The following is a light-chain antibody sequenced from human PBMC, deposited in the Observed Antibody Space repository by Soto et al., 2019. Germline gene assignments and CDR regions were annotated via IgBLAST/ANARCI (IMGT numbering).Light chain of an antibody. J-gene: IGKJ4*01. CDR2: GAS. CDR1: QSVSSSY. V-gene: IGKV3-20*01. CDR3: QQDGNSPGLT. Sequence: EIVLTQSPGTLSLSPGERATLSCRASQSVSSSYLAWYQQKPGQAPRLLIYGASSRATGIPDRFSGSGSGTDFTLTISRLEAEDFAVYCCQQDGNSPGLTFGGGTKVEIK.